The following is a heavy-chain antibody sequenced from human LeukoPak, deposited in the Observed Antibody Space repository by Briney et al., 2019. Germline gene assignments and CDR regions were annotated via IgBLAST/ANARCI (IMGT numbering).Heavy chain of an antibody. D-gene: IGHD6-19*01. Sequence: ASVKVSCKASGYTFTSYAMNWVRQAPGQGLEWVGWINTNTGNPTYAQGFTGRFVFSLDTSVSTAYLQISSLKAEDTAVYYCARAAVAGPNYYYYGMDVWGQGTTVTVSS. CDR1: GYTFTSYA. CDR3: ARAAVAGPNYYYYGMDV. J-gene: IGHJ6*02. V-gene: IGHV7-4-1*02. CDR2: INTNTGNP.